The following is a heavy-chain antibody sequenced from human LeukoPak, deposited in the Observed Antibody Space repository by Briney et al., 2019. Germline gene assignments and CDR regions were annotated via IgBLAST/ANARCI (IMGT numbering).Heavy chain of an antibody. D-gene: IGHD4-17*01. V-gene: IGHV4-34*01. CDR1: GTSFSSYY. CDR2: VNHSGYT. J-gene: IGHJ4*02. Sequence: SETLSLTCAVSGTSFSSYYWSWIRQPPGKGLEWIGEVNHSGYTNDNPFLKSRVTISVDTSKNQFSLRLRSVTAADTAVYFCARMTTGHDFWGQGTLVTVSS. CDR3: ARMTTGHDF.